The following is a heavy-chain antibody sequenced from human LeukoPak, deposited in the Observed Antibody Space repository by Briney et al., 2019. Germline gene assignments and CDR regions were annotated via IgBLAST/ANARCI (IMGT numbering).Heavy chain of an antibody. D-gene: IGHD4-17*01. V-gene: IGHV1-18*01. CDR3: ARDLFLARKRATVFST. CDR1: GYTFTSYG. Sequence: ASVKVSCKASGYTFTSYGISWVRQAPGQGLEWMGWISAYNGNTNYAQKLQGRVTMTTDTSTSTAYMELRSLRSDDTAVYYCARDLFLARKRATVFSTWGQGTLVTVSS. CDR2: ISAYNGNT. J-gene: IGHJ4*02.